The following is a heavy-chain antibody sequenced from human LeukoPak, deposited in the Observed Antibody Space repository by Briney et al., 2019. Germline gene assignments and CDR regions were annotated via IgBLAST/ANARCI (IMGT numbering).Heavy chain of an antibody. V-gene: IGHV3-33*01. CDR2: IWFDGSNK. CDR3: ARQYGPRHFDY. Sequence: PGGSLRLSCAASGFIFSNDAMHWVRQAPGKGLEWVAFIWFDGSNKHYADSVKGRFTISRDNSEDTLYLQMNSLRAEDTAVYYCARQYGPRHFDYWGQGTLVTVSS. CDR1: GFIFSNDA. D-gene: IGHD4-17*01. J-gene: IGHJ4*02.